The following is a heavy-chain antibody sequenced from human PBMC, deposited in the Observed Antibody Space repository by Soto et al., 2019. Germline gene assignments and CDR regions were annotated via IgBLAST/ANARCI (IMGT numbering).Heavy chain of an antibody. CDR2: IYTSGTT. D-gene: IGHD3-9*01. Sequence: DTLSLTCTVSGRSMSGYYWSWIRQPAGERLEWIGRIYTSGTTDFNPSLKGRVTMSVDTSKNQFSLKLTSVTAADTALYYCAREDYYDTGYYVVWGQGTQVTVSS. V-gene: IGHV4-4*07. J-gene: IGHJ4*02. CDR1: GRSMSGYY. CDR3: AREDYYDTGYYVV.